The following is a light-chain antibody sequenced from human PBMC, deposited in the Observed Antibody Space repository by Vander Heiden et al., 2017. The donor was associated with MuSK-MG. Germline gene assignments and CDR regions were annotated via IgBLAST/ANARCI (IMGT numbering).Light chain of an antibody. V-gene: IGKV1-5*03. CDR2: TAS. CDR1: QGISRW. CDR3: QQYNSYPRA. J-gene: IGKJ1*01. Sequence: DRQTTHSPSSPSASVGDRVTITCRASQGISRWLAWYQQKPGKAPKLLIYTASTLESGVPSRFSGSGSGTEFTLTISSLQPDDFATYYCQQYNSYPRAFGQGTKVEIK.